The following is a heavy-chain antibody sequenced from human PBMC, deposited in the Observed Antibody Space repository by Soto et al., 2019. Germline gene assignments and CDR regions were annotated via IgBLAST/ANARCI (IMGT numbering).Heavy chain of an antibody. CDR1: GGAISSYY. V-gene: IGHV4-4*07. J-gene: IGHJ5*02. CDR2: IYTSGST. Sequence: SETLSLTCSVSGGAISSYYWSWIRQPAGKGLEWIGRIYTSGSTNYNPSLKSRVTMSVDTSKNQFSLKLSSVTAADTAVYYCARATYYYDSSGYYWFDPWGQGTLVTVSS. CDR3: ARATYYYDSSGYYWFDP. D-gene: IGHD3-22*01.